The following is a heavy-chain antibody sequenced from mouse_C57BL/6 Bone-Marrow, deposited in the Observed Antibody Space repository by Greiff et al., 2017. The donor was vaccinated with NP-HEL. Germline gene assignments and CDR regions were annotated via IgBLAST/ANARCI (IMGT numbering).Heavy chain of an antibody. CDR3: ARPPFAY. CDR2: ISSGGSYT. J-gene: IGHJ3*01. V-gene: IGHV5-6*01. Sequence: EVKLVESGGELVKPGGSLKLSCAASGFTFSSYGMSWVRPTPDTRLEWVATISSGGSYTYYPDSVKGRFTISRDNAKNTLYLQMSSLKSEDTAMYYCARPPFAYWGQGTLVTVSA. CDR1: GFTFSSYG.